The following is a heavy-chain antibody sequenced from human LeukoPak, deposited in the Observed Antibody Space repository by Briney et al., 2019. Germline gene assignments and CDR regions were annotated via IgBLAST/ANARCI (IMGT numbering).Heavy chain of an antibody. Sequence: GGSLRLSCAASGFTFSSYAMHWVRQAPGKGLQWVAVIPYDGSIKYYADSVKGRFTISRDNSNNALYLQMNSLRAEDTAVYYCARDDCSGAICFGWIGAFDIWGQGTMVTVSS. J-gene: IGHJ3*02. CDR3: ARDDCSGAICFGWIGAFDI. V-gene: IGHV3-30-3*01. D-gene: IGHD2-15*01. CDR1: GFTFSSYA. CDR2: IPYDGSIK.